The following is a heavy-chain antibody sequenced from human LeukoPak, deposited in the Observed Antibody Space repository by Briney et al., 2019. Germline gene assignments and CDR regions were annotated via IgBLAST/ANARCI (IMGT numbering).Heavy chain of an antibody. CDR2: IYSGGST. CDR3: ARGGAAGLYYFDY. D-gene: IGHD6-13*01. V-gene: IGHV3-66*02. J-gene: IGHJ4*02. CDR1: GFTFSSNY. Sequence: GGSLRLSCAASGFTFSSNYMSWVRQAPGKGLEWVSVIYSGGSTYYADSVKGRFTISRDNSKNTLYLQMGSLRAEDMAVYYCARGGAAGLYYFDYWGQGTLVTVSS.